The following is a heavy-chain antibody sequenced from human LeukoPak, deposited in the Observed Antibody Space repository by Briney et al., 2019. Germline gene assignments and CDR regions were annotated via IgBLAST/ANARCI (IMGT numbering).Heavy chain of an antibody. V-gene: IGHV3-66*01. Sequence: GGSLRLSCAASGFTFSSYAMSWVRQAPGKGLEWVSIIYAGGSTYYADSVKGRFTISRDSSNNTLFLQMSNLRADDSGLYYCATDIRSSPLGFWGHGTLVTVSS. CDR1: GFTFSSYA. J-gene: IGHJ4*01. CDR3: ATDIRSSPLGF. D-gene: IGHD3-9*01. CDR2: IYAGGST.